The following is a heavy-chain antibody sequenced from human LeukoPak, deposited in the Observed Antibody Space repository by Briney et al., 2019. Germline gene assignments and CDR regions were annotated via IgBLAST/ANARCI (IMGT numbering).Heavy chain of an antibody. Sequence: SETLSLTCTVSGGSISSYYWSWIRQPPGKGLEWIGYIYYSGSTNYNPSLKSRVTISVDTSKNQFSLKLSSVTAADTAVYYCARGSHDYGDFDYWGQGTLVTVSS. CDR2: IYYSGST. D-gene: IGHD4-17*01. CDR1: GGSISSYY. CDR3: ARGSHDYGDFDY. J-gene: IGHJ4*02. V-gene: IGHV4-59*01.